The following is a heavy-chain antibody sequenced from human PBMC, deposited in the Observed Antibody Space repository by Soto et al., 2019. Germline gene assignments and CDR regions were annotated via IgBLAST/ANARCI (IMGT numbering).Heavy chain of an antibody. Sequence: EAQLLESGGGLVQPGGTLRLSCAASGFTFRSYAMTWVRQAPGKGLEWVSSISGSGETTYYADSVKGRFSIFRDNSKDTLYLQINGLRAEDTAVYYCAKDAAGGPRYLFDSWGQGTLVTVSS. D-gene: IGHD2-15*01. CDR3: AKDAAGGPRYLFDS. V-gene: IGHV3-23*01. J-gene: IGHJ4*02. CDR2: ISGSGETT. CDR1: GFTFRSYA.